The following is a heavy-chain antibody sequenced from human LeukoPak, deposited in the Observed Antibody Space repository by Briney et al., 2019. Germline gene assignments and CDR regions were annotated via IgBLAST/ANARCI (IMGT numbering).Heavy chain of an antibody. Sequence: GGSLRLSCAASGFTFSNAWMSWVRQAPGKGLEWVGRIKSKTDGGTTDYAAPVKGRFTISRDDSKNTLYLQMNSLKTEDTAVYYCTTDIIWFGELLPFDYWGQGTLVTVSS. V-gene: IGHV3-15*01. CDR3: TTDIIWFGELLPFDY. J-gene: IGHJ4*02. CDR2: IKSKTDGGTT. D-gene: IGHD3-10*01. CDR1: GFTFSNAW.